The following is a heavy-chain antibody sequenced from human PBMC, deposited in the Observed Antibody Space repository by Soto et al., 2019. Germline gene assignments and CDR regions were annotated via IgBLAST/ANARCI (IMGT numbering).Heavy chain of an antibody. V-gene: IGHV1-69*01. Sequence: QVNLVQSGAEVKKPGSSVKVSCKLSGGTFSSYVIIWVRQAPGQGLEWMGGIILVSGTANYAQKFQGRVTISAAAPTNTAYMELSSLRFDDTAVYYCATVDRSVALVGWFDPWGQGTLVTVSS. CDR2: IILVSGTA. CDR1: GGTFSSYV. D-gene: IGHD2-15*01. CDR3: ATVDRSVALVGWFDP. J-gene: IGHJ5*02.